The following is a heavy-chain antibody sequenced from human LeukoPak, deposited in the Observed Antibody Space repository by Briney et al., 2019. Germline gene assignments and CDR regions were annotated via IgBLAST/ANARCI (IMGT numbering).Heavy chain of an antibody. V-gene: IGHV1-18*01. J-gene: IGHJ4*02. CDR2: ISAYNGNT. D-gene: IGHD2-21*02. CDR3: ARANDPLNCGGDCYFDY. Sequence: ASVKVSCKASGYTFTSYGISWVRQAPGQGLEWMGWISAYNGNTNYAQKLQGRVTMTTDTSTSTAYMELRSLRSDDTAVYYCARANDPLNCGGDCYFDYWGQGTLVTVSS. CDR1: GYTFTSYG.